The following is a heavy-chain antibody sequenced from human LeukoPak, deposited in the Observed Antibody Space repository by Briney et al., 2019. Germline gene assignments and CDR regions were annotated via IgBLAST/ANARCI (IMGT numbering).Heavy chain of an antibody. D-gene: IGHD2-21*02. Sequence: SVKVSCKASGYTFTGYYMHWVRQAPGQGLEWMGRIIPILGMANYAQKFQGRVTITADKSTSTAYMELSSLRSEDTAVYYCARALLAYYFDYWGQGTLVTVSS. CDR3: ARALLAYYFDY. CDR1: GYTFTGYY. V-gene: IGHV1-69*04. CDR2: IIPILGMA. J-gene: IGHJ4*02.